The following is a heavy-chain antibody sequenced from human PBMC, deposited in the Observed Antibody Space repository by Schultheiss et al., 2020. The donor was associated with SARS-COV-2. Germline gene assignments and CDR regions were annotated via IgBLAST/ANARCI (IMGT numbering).Heavy chain of an antibody. CDR1: GFTFSSYW. CDR2: IMQGGSEK. Sequence: GGSLRLSCAASGFTFSSYWMSWVRQAPGKGLEWVANIMQGGSEKYYVDSVKGRFTISRDNSKDTLSLQMNSLRAEDTAVYYCARDRRFLVGYYMDVWGKGTTVTVSS. J-gene: IGHJ6*03. V-gene: IGHV3-7*03. CDR3: ARDRRFLVGYYMDV. D-gene: IGHD2-8*02.